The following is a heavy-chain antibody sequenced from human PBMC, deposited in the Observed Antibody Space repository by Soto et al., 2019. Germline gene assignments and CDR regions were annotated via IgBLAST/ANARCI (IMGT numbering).Heavy chain of an antibody. CDR3: ARVLYITMVRGVNNWFDP. CDR1: GYTFTSYA. Sequence: ASVKVSCKASGYTFTSYAMHWVRQAPGQRLEWMGWINAGNGNTKYSQKFQGRVTITRDTSASTAYMELSSLRSEDTAVYYCARVLYITMVRGVNNWFDPWGQGTLVTVSS. V-gene: IGHV1-3*01. D-gene: IGHD3-10*01. CDR2: INAGNGNT. J-gene: IGHJ5*02.